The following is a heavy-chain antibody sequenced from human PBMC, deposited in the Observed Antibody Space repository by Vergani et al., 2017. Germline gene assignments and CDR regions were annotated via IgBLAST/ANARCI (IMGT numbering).Heavy chain of an antibody. V-gene: IGHV3-21*01. D-gene: IGHD2-2*01. CDR2: ISSSSSYI. CDR1: GFTFSSYS. J-gene: IGHJ4*02. Sequence: EVQLVESGGGLVKPGGSLRLSCAASGFTFSSYSMNWVRQAPGKGLEWVSSISSSSSYIYYADSVQGRFTISRDNAKNSLYLQMNSLRAEDTAVYYCAKDSKPRGSTSLRYYFDYWGQGTLVTVSS. CDR3: AKDSKPRGSTSLRYYFDY.